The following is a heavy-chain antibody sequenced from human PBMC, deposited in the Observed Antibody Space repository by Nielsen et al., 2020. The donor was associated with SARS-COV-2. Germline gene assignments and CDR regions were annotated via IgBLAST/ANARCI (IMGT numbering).Heavy chain of an antibody. CDR2: ISGSGGST. Sequence: GESLKISCAASGFTFSIYAMIWVRQAPGKGLEWVSGISGSGGSTYYADSVRGRFTISRDNSKNTLYLQMNSLRPDDTAVYYCARAQNYYDSSGYLRNDAFDIWGQGTMVTVST. V-gene: IGHV3-23*01. CDR1: GFTFSIYA. D-gene: IGHD3-22*01. CDR3: ARAQNYYDSSGYLRNDAFDI. J-gene: IGHJ3*02.